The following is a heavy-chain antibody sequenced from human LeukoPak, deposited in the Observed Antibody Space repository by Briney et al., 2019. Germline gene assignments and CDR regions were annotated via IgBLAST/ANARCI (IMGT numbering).Heavy chain of an antibody. J-gene: IGHJ5*02. Sequence: ASVKLFCKASGGTFSIYAISWVRQASRQAFEWMGGIIPIFCTANYAQKFQGRDTITADESTSPDYMELSSLRSEDTAVYYCARAAPYYYDSSGYYWNWFDPWGQGTLVTVSS. V-gene: IGHV1-69*13. CDR2: IIPIFCTA. CDR3: ARAAPYYYDSSGYYWNWFDP. D-gene: IGHD3-22*01. CDR1: GGTFSIYA.